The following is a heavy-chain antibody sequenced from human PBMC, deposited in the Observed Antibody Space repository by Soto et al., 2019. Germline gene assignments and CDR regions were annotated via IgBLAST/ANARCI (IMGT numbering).Heavy chain of an antibody. Sequence: PSETLSLTCAVSGGSISSSNWWSCVRQPPGKGLEWIGEIYHSGSTNYNPSLKSRVTISVDTSKNQFSLKLSSVTAADTAVYYCARGVRGVHEAFDIWGQGTMVTVSS. CDR2: IYHSGST. CDR3: ARGVRGVHEAFDI. D-gene: IGHD3-10*01. V-gene: IGHV4-4*02. J-gene: IGHJ3*02. CDR1: GGSISSSNW.